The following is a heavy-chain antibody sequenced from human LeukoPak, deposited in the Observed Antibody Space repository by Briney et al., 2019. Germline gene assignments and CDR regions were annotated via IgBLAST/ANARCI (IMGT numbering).Heavy chain of an antibody. D-gene: IGHD5-12*01. Sequence: GSSVKVSCKASGGTFSSYGISWVRQAPGQGLEWMGWISAYNGNTNYAQKLQGRVTMTTDTSTSTAYMELRSLRSDDTAVYYCARDLIGYSGYDWGYFDYWGQGTLVTVSS. J-gene: IGHJ4*02. CDR1: GGTFSSYG. V-gene: IGHV1-18*01. CDR2: ISAYNGNT. CDR3: ARDLIGYSGYDWGYFDY.